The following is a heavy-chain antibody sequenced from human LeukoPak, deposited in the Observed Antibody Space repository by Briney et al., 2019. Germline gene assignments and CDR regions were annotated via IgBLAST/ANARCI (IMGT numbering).Heavy chain of an antibody. CDR2: IKQDGSEK. Sequence: GGSLRLSCAASGFTLSSYWMSWVRQAPGKGLEWVANIKQDGSEKYYVDSVKGRFTISRDNAKNSLYLQMNSLRAEDTAVYYCARVLRYSGSHGDYWGQGTLVTVSS. CDR3: ARVLRYSGSHGDY. J-gene: IGHJ4*02. CDR1: GFTLSSYW. V-gene: IGHV3-7*01. D-gene: IGHD1-26*01.